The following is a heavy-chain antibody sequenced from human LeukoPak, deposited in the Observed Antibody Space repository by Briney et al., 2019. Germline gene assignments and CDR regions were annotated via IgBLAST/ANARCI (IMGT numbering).Heavy chain of an antibody. J-gene: IGHJ4*02. V-gene: IGHV3-33*01. CDR1: GFTFSTYG. CDR2: IWHDGSEK. Sequence: GRSLRLSCAASGFTFSTYGMNWVRQAPGKGLEWVAVIWHDGSEKYYADSVKDRFTISRDNSKNTLYLQMNSLRAEDTAVYFCARSSNAFDYWGQGSLVTVSS. CDR3: ARSSNAFDY.